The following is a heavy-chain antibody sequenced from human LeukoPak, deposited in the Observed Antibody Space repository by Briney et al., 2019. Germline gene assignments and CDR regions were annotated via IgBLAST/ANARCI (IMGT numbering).Heavy chain of an antibody. D-gene: IGHD1-20*01. J-gene: IGHJ4*02. CDR3: ARIWYFGDNNWRYFDY. CDR2: IDPDGSET. V-gene: IGHV3-7*01. Sequence: GGSLRLSCAASGFTFSNFWMSWVRQAPGKGLEWVANIDPDGSETQYVGSVKGRFTASRDNAKNSLYLQMNSLRAEDTAIYYCARIWYFGDNNWRYFDYWGQGTPVTASS. CDR1: GFTFSNFW.